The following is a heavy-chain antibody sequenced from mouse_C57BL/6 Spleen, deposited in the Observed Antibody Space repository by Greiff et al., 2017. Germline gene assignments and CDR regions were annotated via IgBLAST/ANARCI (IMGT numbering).Heavy chain of an antibody. Sequence: VKVEESGPGLVAPSQSLSITCTVSGFSLTSYGVSWVRQPPGKGLEWLGVIWGDGSTNYHSALISRLSISKDNSKSQVFLKLNSLQTDDTATYYCANSPLRRGFAYWGQGTLVTVSA. CDR3: ANSPLRRGFAY. V-gene: IGHV2-3*01. J-gene: IGHJ3*01. D-gene: IGHD1-1*01. CDR1: GFSLTSYG. CDR2: IWGDGST.